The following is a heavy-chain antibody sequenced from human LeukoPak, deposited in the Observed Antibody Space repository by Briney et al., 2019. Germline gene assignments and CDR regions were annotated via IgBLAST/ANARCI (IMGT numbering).Heavy chain of an antibody. CDR1: VYTFTTYG. CDR3: ARDREAARPGWFDP. V-gene: IGHV1-18*01. CDR2: ISAYNGNT. J-gene: IGHJ5*02. D-gene: IGHD6-6*01. Sequence: ASVTVSYKPSVYTFTTYGISWVRQPPGQRLAWMGWISAYNGNTNYAQKLQGRVTMTTDTSTSTAYMELRSLRSDDTAVYYCARDREAARPGWFDPWGQGTLVTVSS.